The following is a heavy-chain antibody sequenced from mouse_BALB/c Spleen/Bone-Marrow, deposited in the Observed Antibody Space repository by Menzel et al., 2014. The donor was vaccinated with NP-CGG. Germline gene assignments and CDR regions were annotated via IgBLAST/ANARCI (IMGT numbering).Heavy chain of an antibody. D-gene: IGHD2-10*02. Sequence: QVQLQQSGAELVKPGASVKMSCKASGYTFTNYNMHWVEQTPGQGLEWIGAIYPGNGDTSYNQKFKGKATSTADKSSSTAYMQRSGLSSENSAVYYCARGGYGNYLYYAMDYWGQGTSVTVSS. CDR2: IYPGNGDT. CDR1: GYTFTNYN. J-gene: IGHJ4*01. CDR3: ARGGYGNYLYYAMDY. V-gene: IGHV1-12*01.